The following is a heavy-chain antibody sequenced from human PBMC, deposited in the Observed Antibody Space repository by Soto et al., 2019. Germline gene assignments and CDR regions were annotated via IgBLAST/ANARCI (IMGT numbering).Heavy chain of an antibody. J-gene: IGHJ4*02. CDR2: INAGNGNT. CDR1: GYTFTSYA. CDR3: ARARSSSWSGDFDY. V-gene: IGHV1-3*05. D-gene: IGHD6-13*01. Sequence: QVQLVQSGAEEKKPGASVKVSCKASGYTFTSYAMHWVRQAPGQRLEWMGWINAGNGNTKYSQKFQGRVTITRDTSASTDYMELSSLRSEDTAVYYCARARSSSWSGDFDYWGQGTLVTVSS.